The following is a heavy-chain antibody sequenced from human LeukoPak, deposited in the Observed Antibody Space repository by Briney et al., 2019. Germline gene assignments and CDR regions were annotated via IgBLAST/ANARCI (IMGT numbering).Heavy chain of an antibody. CDR1: GDSISTYY. CDR3: ARAAAGTGGLFDY. J-gene: IGHJ4*02. Sequence: SETLSLTCTVSGDSISTYYWSWIRQPPGKGLEWIGYIYYSGSTNYNPSLKSRVTISVDTSKNQFSLKLNSVTAADTAVYYCARAAAGTGGLFDYWGQGTLVTVSS. D-gene: IGHD6-13*01. CDR2: IYYSGST. V-gene: IGHV4-59*08.